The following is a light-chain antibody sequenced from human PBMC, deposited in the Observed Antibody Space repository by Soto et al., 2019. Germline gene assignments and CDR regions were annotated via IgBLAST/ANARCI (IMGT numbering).Light chain of an antibody. V-gene: IGKV3-11*01. CDR2: DGS. CDR1: QSVSSN. J-gene: IGKJ4*01. Sequence: EIVMTQSPATLSVSPGERATLSFRASQSVSSNLTWYQQRPGQAPRLLIYDGSSRATGIPARFSGSGFGTDFTLTIASLEPEDFAVYYCQQRSNWPLTFGGGTKVDIK. CDR3: QQRSNWPLT.